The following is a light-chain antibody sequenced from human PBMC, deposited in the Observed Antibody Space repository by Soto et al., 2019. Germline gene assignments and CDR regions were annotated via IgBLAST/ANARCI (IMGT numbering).Light chain of an antibody. V-gene: IGKV3-20*01. CDR2: GVS. CDR3: QQYGSSPLT. Sequence: EMVMTQSPATLSVSPGERATLSCRASQSVSSNLAWYQQKPGQAPRLLIYGVSTRATGIPARFSGSGSGTDFTLTINRLEPEDFAVYYCQQYGSSPLTFGGGTKVDIK. J-gene: IGKJ4*01. CDR1: QSVSSN.